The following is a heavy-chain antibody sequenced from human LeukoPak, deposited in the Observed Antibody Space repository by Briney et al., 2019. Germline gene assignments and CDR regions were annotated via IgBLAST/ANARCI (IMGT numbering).Heavy chain of an antibody. J-gene: IGHJ5*02. CDR2: IYTSGST. V-gene: IGHV4-4*07. Sequence: SETLSLTCTVSGGSISSYYWSWIRQPAGKGLEWIGRIYTSGSTNYNPSLKSRVTISVDTSKNQFSLKLSSVTAADTAVYYCARDLYSSSWAYNWFDPWGQGTLVTVSS. CDR1: GGSISSYY. CDR3: ARDLYSSSWAYNWFDP. D-gene: IGHD6-13*01.